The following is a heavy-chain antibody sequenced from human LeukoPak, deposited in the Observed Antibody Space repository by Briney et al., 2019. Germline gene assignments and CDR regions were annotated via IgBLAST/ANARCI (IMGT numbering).Heavy chain of an antibody. CDR3: ATSRYVADRVYYTQDDS. Sequence: GESLKISCMGSGYFFINYWIAWVRQMPGKGLEWMGSIYPDDSDTRYSPSFQGQVSISADKSISSAYLQWSSLKASDTAIYYCATSRYVADRVYYTQDDSWGQGTLVTVS. V-gene: IGHV5-51*01. CDR2: IYPDDSDT. J-gene: IGHJ5*01. CDR1: GYFFINYW. D-gene: IGHD2-15*01.